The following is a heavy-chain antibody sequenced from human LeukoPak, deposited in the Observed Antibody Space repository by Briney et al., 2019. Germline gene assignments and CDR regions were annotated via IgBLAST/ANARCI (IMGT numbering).Heavy chain of an antibody. CDR2: TRNKANSYTT. Sequence: GGSLRLSCAASGFTFSDHYMDWVRQAPGKGLEWVGRTRNKANSYTTEYAASVKGRFTISRDDSKNSLYLQMNSLKTEDTAVYYCARGIAAAGKYDYRGQGTLVTVS. CDR3: ARGIAAAGKYDY. J-gene: IGHJ4*02. D-gene: IGHD6-13*01. CDR1: GFTFSDHY. V-gene: IGHV3-72*01.